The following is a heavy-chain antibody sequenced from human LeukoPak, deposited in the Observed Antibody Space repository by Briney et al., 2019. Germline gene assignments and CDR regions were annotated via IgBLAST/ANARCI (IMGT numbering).Heavy chain of an antibody. J-gene: IGHJ4*02. V-gene: IGHV4-59*01. D-gene: IGHD1-26*01. CDR3: ASFSGISRFEY. Sequence: KPSETLSLTCTVSGVSISSYYWSWIRQPPGKGLEWIGYIFYTGSTNYNPSLRSRVTISVDTSKNQFSLKLSSVTAADTALYYCASFSGISRFEYWGQGTLVTVSS. CDR1: GVSISSYY. CDR2: IFYTGST.